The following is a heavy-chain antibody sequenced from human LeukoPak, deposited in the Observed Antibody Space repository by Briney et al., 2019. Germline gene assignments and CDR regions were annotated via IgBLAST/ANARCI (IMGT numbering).Heavy chain of an antibody. CDR1: GGAFSSYA. J-gene: IGHJ4*02. CDR3: ARDPYYYDSSGYYYPY. V-gene: IGHV1-69*05. Sequence: SVKVSCKASGGAFSSYAIIWVRQAPGQGLEWMGRIIPIFGTANYAQKFQGRVTITTDESASTAYMELSSLRSEDTAVYYCARDPYYYDSSGYYYPYWGQGTLVTVSS. D-gene: IGHD3-22*01. CDR2: IIPIFGTA.